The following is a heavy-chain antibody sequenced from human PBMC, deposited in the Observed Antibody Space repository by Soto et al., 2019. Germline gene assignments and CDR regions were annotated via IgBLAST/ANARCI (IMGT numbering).Heavy chain of an antibody. CDR2: ISAYNGNT. CDR3: AREEFSITMIVVAKAYYGMDV. J-gene: IGHJ6*02. CDR1: GYTFTSYG. D-gene: IGHD3-22*01. Sequence: GASVKVSCKASGYTFTSYGISWVRQAPGQGLEWMGWISAYNGNTNYAQKLQGRVTMTTDTSTSTAYMELRSLRSDDTAVYYCAREEFSITMIVVAKAYYGMDVWGQGTTVTVSS. V-gene: IGHV1-18*01.